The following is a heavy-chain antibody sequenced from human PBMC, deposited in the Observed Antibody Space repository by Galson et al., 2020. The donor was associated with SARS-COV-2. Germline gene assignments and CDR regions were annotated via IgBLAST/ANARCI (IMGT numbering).Heavy chain of an antibody. Sequence: ASVKVSCKVSGYTLTELSMHWVRQAPGKGLEWMGGFDPEDGETIYAQKFQGRVTMTEDTSTDTAYMELSSLRSEDTAVYYCATGPPRGPRIWFDPWGQGALVTVSS. D-gene: IGHD3-10*01. CDR1: GYTLTELS. CDR3: ATGPPRGPRIWFDP. V-gene: IGHV1-24*01. CDR2: FDPEDGET. J-gene: IGHJ5*02.